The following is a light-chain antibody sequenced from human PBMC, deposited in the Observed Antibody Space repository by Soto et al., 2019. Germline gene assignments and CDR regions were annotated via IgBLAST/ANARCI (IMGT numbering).Light chain of an antibody. CDR3: LLVMSSATWV. J-gene: IGLJ3*02. CDR2: NTN. Sequence: QTVVTQEPSLSVSPGGTITLPCGLSSGSVSTSYYPHWYQQTPGQPPRTLIYNTNRRSSGVPELFSGSILGNKAALTITGAQADDESVYYCLLVMSSATWVFGGGTKLTVL. CDR1: SGSVSTSYY. V-gene: IGLV8-61*01.